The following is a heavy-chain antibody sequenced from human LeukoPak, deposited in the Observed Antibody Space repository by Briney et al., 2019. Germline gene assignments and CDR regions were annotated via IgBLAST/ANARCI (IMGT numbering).Heavy chain of an antibody. CDR1: GFPFSSYA. J-gene: IGHJ4*02. CDR3: AKVHEGNTMSPEY. CDR2: TGASGITT. D-gene: IGHD3-3*01. Sequence: GGSLRLSCAASGFPFSSYAMSWVRQAPGKGLEWVSGTGASGITTHYADSVKGRFTISRDNSKNTLYLQMDSLTAEDTAVYYCAKVHEGNTMSPEYWGQGTLVTVSS. V-gene: IGHV3-23*01.